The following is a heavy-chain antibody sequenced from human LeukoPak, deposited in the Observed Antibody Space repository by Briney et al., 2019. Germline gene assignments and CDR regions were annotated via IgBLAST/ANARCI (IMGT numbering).Heavy chain of an antibody. CDR2: IYYSGST. V-gene: IGHV4-39*01. CDR3: AGGIANVYYYSYYFDY. J-gene: IGHJ4*02. CDR1: GGSISSSSYY. Sequence: KPSETLSLTCTVSGGSISSSSYYWGWIRQPPGKGLEWIGSIYYSGSTYYNPSLKSRVTISVDTSKNQFSLKLSSVTAADTAVYYCAGGIANVYYYSYYFDYWGQGTLVTVSS. D-gene: IGHD3-16*01.